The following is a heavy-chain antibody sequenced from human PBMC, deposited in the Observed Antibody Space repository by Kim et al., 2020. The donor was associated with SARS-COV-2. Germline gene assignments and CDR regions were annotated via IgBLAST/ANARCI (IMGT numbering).Heavy chain of an antibody. CDR3: ARMIVGVTYLAFHF. Sequence: YAKKFQGRVTMTADTSTSTAYMELRSLRSDDTAVYYCARMIVGVTYLAFHFWGQGTMVTVSS. V-gene: IGHV1-18*01. D-gene: IGHD3-22*01. J-gene: IGHJ3*01.